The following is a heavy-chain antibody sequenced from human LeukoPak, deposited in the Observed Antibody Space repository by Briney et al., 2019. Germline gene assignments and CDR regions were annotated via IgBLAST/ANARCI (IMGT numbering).Heavy chain of an antibody. CDR2: IYPGDSDA. CDR3: ARRHYYDSSGYYDY. D-gene: IGHD3-22*01. J-gene: IGHJ4*02. CDR1: GYTFTNYW. V-gene: IGHV5-51*01. Sequence: GESLKISCKGSGYTFTNYWIAWVRQMPGKGLEWMGIIYPGDSDARYSPSFQGQVTISADRSISTAYLQWSSLKASDTAMYYCARRHYYDSSGYYDYWGQGTLVTVSS.